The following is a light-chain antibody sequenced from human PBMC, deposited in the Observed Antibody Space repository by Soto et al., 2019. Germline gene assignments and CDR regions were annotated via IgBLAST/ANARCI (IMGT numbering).Light chain of an antibody. CDR1: QSVSSTY. V-gene: IGKV3-20*01. CDR3: QQYDNSLYT. Sequence: EIVLTQSPGTLSLSPGERATLSCRASQSVSSTYLAWYQQKPGQPPRLLIYAASSRATGIPDRFSGTGSGTDFTLTISLLEPEDFAVYYCQQYDNSLYTFGPGTKLELK. CDR2: AAS. J-gene: IGKJ2*01.